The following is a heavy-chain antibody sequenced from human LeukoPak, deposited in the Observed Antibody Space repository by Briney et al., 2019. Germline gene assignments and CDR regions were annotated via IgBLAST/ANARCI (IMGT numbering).Heavy chain of an antibody. CDR1: GFTFSNAW. CDR2: IKTKTDGGTT. J-gene: IGHJ4*02. V-gene: IGHV3-15*01. Sequence: GGSLRLSCAASGFTFSNAWMSWVRQAPGKGLEWVGRIKTKTDGGTTDYAAPVKGRFTISRDVSKHTLYVQMNGLKTEDTAVYYCTIDSNSGWTGYWGQGTLVTVSS. CDR3: TIDSNSGWTGY. D-gene: IGHD6-19*01.